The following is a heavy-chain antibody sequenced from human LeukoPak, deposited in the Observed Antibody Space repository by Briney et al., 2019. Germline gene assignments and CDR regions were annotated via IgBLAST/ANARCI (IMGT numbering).Heavy chain of an antibody. Sequence: PGGSLRLSCAASGFTFSSYAMSWVRQAPGKGLEWVSAISGSGGSTYYADSVKGRFTISRDNSKNTLYLQMNSLRAEDTAVYYCAAPYSGGWSPIDYWGQGTLVTVSS. CDR1: GFTFSSYA. V-gene: IGHV3-23*01. D-gene: IGHD6-19*01. CDR3: AAPYSGGWSPIDY. CDR2: ISGSGGST. J-gene: IGHJ4*02.